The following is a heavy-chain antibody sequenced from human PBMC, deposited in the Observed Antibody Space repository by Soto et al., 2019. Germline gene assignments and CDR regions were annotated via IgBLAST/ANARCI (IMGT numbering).Heavy chain of an antibody. CDR3: ARVKLMVYAIGPYGWFDP. V-gene: IGHV1-69*01. Sequence: QVQLVQSGAEVKKPGSSVKVSCKASGGTFSSYAISWVRQAPGQGLEWMGGIIPIFGTANYAQKFQGRVTITADESTSTADMELSSLRSEDTAVYYCARVKLMVYAIGPYGWFDPWGQGTLVTVSS. CDR1: GGTFSSYA. CDR2: IIPIFGTA. D-gene: IGHD2-8*01. J-gene: IGHJ5*02.